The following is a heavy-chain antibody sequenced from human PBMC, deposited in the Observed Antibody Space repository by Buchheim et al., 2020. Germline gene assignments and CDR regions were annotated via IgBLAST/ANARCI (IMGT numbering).Heavy chain of an antibody. Sequence: QVQLQESGPGLVKASETLSLTCTVSGGSMTSYYWNWIRQPPGNGLEWIGLIYDTGSTTYSPSLKSRVSISVDTSKNQFSLNLSPVTAANTAVYYCVRGDDYDDYTMDVWGQGTT. V-gene: IGHV4-59*01. J-gene: IGHJ6*02. CDR3: VRGDDYDDYTMDV. CDR2: IYDTGST. CDR1: GGSMTSYY.